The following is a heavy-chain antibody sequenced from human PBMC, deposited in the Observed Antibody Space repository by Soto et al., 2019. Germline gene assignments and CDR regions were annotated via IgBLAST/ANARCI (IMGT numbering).Heavy chain of an antibody. V-gene: IGHV1-18*01. CDR3: ARVNSGYGSSSSLGWFDP. CDR1: GYTFTSYG. Sequence: ASVKVSCKASGYTFTSYGISWVRQAPGQGLEWMGWISAYNGNTNYAQKLQGRVTMTTDTSTSTAYMELRSLRSDDTAVYYCARVNSGYGSSSSLGWFDPWGQGTLVTVSS. CDR2: ISAYNGNT. J-gene: IGHJ5*02. D-gene: IGHD3-10*01.